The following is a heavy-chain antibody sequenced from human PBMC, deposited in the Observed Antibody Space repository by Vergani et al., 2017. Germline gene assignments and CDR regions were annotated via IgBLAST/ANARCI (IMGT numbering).Heavy chain of an antibody. CDR3: ARVRRWLHTRGLFDP. CDR2: ISAYNGNT. V-gene: IGHV1-18*01. Sequence: QVQLVQSGAEVKKPGASVKVSCKASGYTFTSFGISWVRQAPGQGLEWLGWISAYNGNTNYAQKLQGRVTMTTVTSTSTAYMALRSLRSDDTAVYYCARVRRWLHTRGLFDPWGQGTLVTVSS. CDR1: GYTFTSFG. D-gene: IGHD5-24*01. J-gene: IGHJ5*02.